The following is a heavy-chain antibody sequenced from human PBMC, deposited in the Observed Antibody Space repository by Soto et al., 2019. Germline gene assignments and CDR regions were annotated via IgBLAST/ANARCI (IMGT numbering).Heavy chain of an antibody. CDR2: IYWDDDR. Sequence: QITLKESGPTLVKPTQTLPLSCTLSGFSLSTTPVGVGWIRQPPGKALDWLALIYWDDDRRYKPSLKNRLTLTNDTSGGQMVLTMINMDTVDTATFYCGQITPSDCKGYYFDYWGPGILVTVSS. J-gene: IGHJ4*02. CDR1: GFSLSTTPVG. V-gene: IGHV2-5*02. CDR3: GQITPSDCKGYYFDY. D-gene: IGHD3-16*01.